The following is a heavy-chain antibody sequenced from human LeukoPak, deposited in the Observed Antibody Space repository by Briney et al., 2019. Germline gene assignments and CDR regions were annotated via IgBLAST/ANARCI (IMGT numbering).Heavy chain of an antibody. J-gene: IGHJ3*02. D-gene: IGHD6-19*01. CDR2: INHSGST. V-gene: IGHV4-34*01. CDR3: ARGPRLSSVAGTHDAFDI. CDR1: GGSFSGYH. Sequence: PSETLSLTCAVYGGSFSGYHWSWIRQPPGKGLEWIAEINHSGSTNYNPSLKSRVTISVDTSKNQFSLKLSSVTAADTAVYYCARGPRLSSVAGTHDAFDIWGQGTMVTVSS.